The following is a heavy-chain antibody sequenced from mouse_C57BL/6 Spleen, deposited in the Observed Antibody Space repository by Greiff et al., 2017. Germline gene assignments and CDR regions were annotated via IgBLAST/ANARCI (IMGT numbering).Heavy chain of an antibody. J-gene: IGHJ4*01. V-gene: IGHV1-52*01. CDR3: ARGVAHYDAMDY. CDR2: IDPSDSDT. Sequence: QVQLQQPGAELVRPGSSVKLSCKASGYTFTSYWMHWVKQRPIQGLEWIGNIDPSDSDTHYNQKFKDKATLTVDKSSSTAYMQLSSLTSEDSAVYYCARGVAHYDAMDYWGQGTSVTVSS. CDR1: GYTFTSYW. D-gene: IGHD1-1*02.